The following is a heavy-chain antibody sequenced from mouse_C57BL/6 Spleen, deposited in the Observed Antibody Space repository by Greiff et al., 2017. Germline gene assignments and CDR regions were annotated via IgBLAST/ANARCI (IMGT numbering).Heavy chain of an antibody. J-gene: IGHJ2*01. Sequence: QVQLQQPGAELVKPGASVKLSCKASGYTFTSYWMHWVKQRPGQGLEWIGMIHPNSGSTNYNEKFKSKATLSVDKSSSTAYMQLSSLTSEDSAVYYCARGGLADYFDYWGQGTTLTVSS. CDR1: GYTFTSYW. CDR2: IHPNSGST. CDR3: ARGGLADYFDY. V-gene: IGHV1-64*01. D-gene: IGHD3-2*02.